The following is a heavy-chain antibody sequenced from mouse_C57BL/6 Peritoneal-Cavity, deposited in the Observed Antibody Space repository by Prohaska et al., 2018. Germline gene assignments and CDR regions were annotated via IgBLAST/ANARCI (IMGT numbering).Heavy chain of an antibody. CDR2: IRLKSDNYAT. CDR1: GFTFSNYW. J-gene: IGHJ2*01. Sequence: KLEESGGGLVQPGGSMKLSCVASGFTFSNYWMNWVRQSPEKGLEWVAQIRLKSDNYATHYAESVKGRFTISREDSKSSVYLQMNNLRAEDTGIYYCTGSVYSNYEDYWGQGTTLTVSS. V-gene: IGHV6-3*01. D-gene: IGHD2-5*01. CDR3: TGSVYSNYEDY.